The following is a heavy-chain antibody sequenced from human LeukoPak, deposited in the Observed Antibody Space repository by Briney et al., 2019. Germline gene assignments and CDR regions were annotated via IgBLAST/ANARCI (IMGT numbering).Heavy chain of an antibody. CDR1: GGSISSGGYS. CDR2: IYHSGST. Sequence: SETLSLTCAVSGGSISSGGYSWSWIRQPPGKGLEWIGYIYHSGSTYYNPSLKSRVTISVDRSKNQFSLQLSSVTAADTAVYYCARVKRGSGSYYYDYWGQGTLVTVSS. CDR3: ARVKRGSGSYYYDY. D-gene: IGHD3-10*01. J-gene: IGHJ4*02. V-gene: IGHV4-30-2*01.